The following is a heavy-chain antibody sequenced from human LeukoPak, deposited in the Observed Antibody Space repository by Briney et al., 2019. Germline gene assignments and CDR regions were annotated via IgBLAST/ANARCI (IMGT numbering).Heavy chain of an antibody. D-gene: IGHD2-2*01. CDR3: AGLQRYCSSTSCYEGAFDI. Sequence: SVKVSCKASGGTFSSYAISWVRQAPGQGLEWMGGIIPIFGTANYAQKFQGRVTITADESTSTAYMELSSLRSEDTAVYYCAGLQRYCSSTSCYEGAFDIWGQGTMVTVSS. CDR1: GGTFSSYA. V-gene: IGHV1-69*13. J-gene: IGHJ3*02. CDR2: IIPIFGTA.